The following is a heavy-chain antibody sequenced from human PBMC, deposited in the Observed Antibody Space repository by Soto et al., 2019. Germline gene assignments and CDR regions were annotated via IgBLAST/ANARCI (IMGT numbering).Heavy chain of an antibody. V-gene: IGHV4-31*03. CDR2: IYYSGST. Sequence: SETLSLTCTVSGGSISSGGYYWSWIRQHPGKGLEWIGYIYYSGSTYYNPSLKSRVTISVDTSKNQFSLKLSSVTAADTAVYYCAREVFYYDSSGYPYYFDYWGQGTLVTVSS. J-gene: IGHJ4*02. D-gene: IGHD3-22*01. CDR3: AREVFYYDSSGYPYYFDY. CDR1: GGSISSGGYY.